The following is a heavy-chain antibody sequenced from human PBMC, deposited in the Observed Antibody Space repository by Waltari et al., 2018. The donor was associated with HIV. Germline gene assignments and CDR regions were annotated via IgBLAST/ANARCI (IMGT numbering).Heavy chain of an antibody. CDR2: ISSSGTI. D-gene: IGHD5-12*01. J-gene: IGHJ4*02. CDR3: AASGYDANFDY. Sequence: EVQLVESGGGLVQPGGSLRLSCAASGFTFTSYSMNWVRQAPGKGLAWVSYISSSGTIYYADSVKGRFTISRDNAKNSLYLQMNSLRAEDTAVYYCAASGYDANFDYWGQGTLVTVSS. V-gene: IGHV3-48*01. CDR1: GFTFTSYS.